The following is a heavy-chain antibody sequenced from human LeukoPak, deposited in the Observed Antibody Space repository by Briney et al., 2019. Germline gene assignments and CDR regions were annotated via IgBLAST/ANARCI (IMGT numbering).Heavy chain of an antibody. V-gene: IGHV5-51*01. CDR1: GYSFTDYW. J-gene: IGHJ4*02. CDR2: IFPDDSDT. Sequence: GESLKISCQGSGYSFTDYWIGWVRQMPGKGLEWMGIIFPDDSDTKYSPSFQGQVTISVDKSISTAYLQWSSLKASDTAMYYCARRRGNYDDYWGQGTLVTVSS. D-gene: IGHD3-10*01. CDR3: ARRRGNYDDY.